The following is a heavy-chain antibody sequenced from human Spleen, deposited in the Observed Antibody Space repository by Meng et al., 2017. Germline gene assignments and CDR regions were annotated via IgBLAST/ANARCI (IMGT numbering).Heavy chain of an antibody. V-gene: IGHV3-48*03. CDR1: GFTFSSYE. CDR2: ISTSGNTI. CDR3: ARGYSSSWAFFDY. Sequence: GESLKISCAAAGFTFSSYEMSWVRQAPGKGLEWVSYISTSGNTIYYADSVKGRFTVSRDNAKNSLYLQMNSLRAEDTALYRCARGYSSSWAFFDYWGQGTPVTVSS. J-gene: IGHJ4*02. D-gene: IGHD6-13*01.